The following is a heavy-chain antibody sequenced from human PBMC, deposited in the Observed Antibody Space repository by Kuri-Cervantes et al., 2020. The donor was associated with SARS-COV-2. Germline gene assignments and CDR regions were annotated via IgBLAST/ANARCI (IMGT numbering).Heavy chain of an antibody. J-gene: IGHJ5*02. CDR2: IYYSGST. CDR1: GGSISSYY. D-gene: IGHD3-3*01. Sequence: SETLSLTCTVSGGSISSYYWSWIRQPPGKGLEWIGSIYYSGSTYYNPSLKSRVTISVDTSKNQFSLKLSSVTAADTAVYYCARQMMSSITIFGVVITRNWFDPWGQGTLVPSPQ. CDR3: ARQMMSSITIFGVVITRNWFDP. V-gene: IGHV4-39*01.